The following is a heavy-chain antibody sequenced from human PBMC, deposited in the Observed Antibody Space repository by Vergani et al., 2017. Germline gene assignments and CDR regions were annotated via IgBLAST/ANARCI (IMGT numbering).Heavy chain of an antibody. J-gene: IGHJ6*02. V-gene: IGHV3-30-3*01. Sequence: QVQLVESGGGVVQPGRSLRLSCAASGFTFSSYAMHWVRQAPGKGLEWVAVISYDGSNKYYADSVKGRFTISRDNSKNTLYLQMNSLRAEDTAVYYCAREFGKRYYYYYGMDVWGQGTTVTVSS. CDR1: GFTFSSYA. CDR3: AREFGKRYYYYYGMDV. CDR2: ISYDGSNK. D-gene: IGHD3-10*01.